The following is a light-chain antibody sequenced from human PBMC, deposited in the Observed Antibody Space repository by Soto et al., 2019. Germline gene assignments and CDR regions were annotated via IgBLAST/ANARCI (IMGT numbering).Light chain of an antibody. CDR2: GAS. CDR1: QSVSSSY. CDR3: QQYGSSPHT. Sequence: EIVLTQSPGTLSLSPGERATLSCRASQSVSSSYLAWYQQKPGQAPRLRIYGASSRATGIPDRFSGSGSGTDFTLTISRLEPEDFAVYYCQQYGSSPHTFGQGTKLELK. J-gene: IGKJ2*01. V-gene: IGKV3-20*01.